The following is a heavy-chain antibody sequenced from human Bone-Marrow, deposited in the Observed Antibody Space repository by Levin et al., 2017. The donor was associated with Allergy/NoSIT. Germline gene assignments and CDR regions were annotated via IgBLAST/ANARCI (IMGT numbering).Heavy chain of an antibody. J-gene: IGHJ4*02. V-gene: IGHV3-30*03. D-gene: IGHD5-24*01. CDR2: SSYNGRDK. CDR3: VRLDGSVVDS. Sequence: GESLKISCAASGFMLKDYDIYWLRQAPGKGLEYVAVSSYNGRDKFYADSVKGRFTVSRDSSKSILYLDMNSLRPEDTAFYYCVRLDGSVVDSWGQGTLVTVSS. CDR1: GFMLKDYD.